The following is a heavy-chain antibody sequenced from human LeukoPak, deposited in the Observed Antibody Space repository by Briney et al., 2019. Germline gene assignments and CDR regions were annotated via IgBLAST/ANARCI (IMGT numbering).Heavy chain of an antibody. D-gene: IGHD6-6*01. V-gene: IGHV1-46*01. CDR1: GYTFTRYY. J-gene: IGHJ6*03. CDR2: INPSGGST. Sequence: ASVKVSCKASGYTFTRYYMHWVRQAPGQGLEWMGIINPSGGSTSYAQKFQGRVTMTRDTSTSTVYMELSSLRSEDTAVYYCARGPIAARGYYYYYMDVWGKETTVTVSS. CDR3: ARGPIAARGYYYYYMDV.